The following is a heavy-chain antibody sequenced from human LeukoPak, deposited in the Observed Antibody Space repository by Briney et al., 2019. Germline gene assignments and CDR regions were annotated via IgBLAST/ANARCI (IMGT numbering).Heavy chain of an antibody. CDR2: IKEDGSEK. CDR3: ATDRPTEM. J-gene: IGHJ4*02. Sequence: GGSLLLSCAASGFTFSGYWMSWVRQAPGKGLEWVANIKEDGSEKYYVDSVKGRFTISRDNTKSSLFLQMNSLRAEDSAVYYCATDRPTEMGGQGTLVTVSS. V-gene: IGHV3-7*01. CDR1: GFTFSGYW. D-gene: IGHD2-8*01.